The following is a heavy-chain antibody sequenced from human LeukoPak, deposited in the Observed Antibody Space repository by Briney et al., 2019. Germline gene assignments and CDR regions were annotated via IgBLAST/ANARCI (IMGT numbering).Heavy chain of an antibody. V-gene: IGHV3-23*01. CDR2: ISGSGGST. J-gene: IGHJ5*02. CDR1: GFTFSSYA. CDR3: AKDPYDFWSGYFWRWFDP. D-gene: IGHD3-3*01. Sequence: PGGSLRLSCAASGFTFSSYAMSWVRQAPGKGLEWVSAISGSGGSTYYADSVKGRFTISRDNSKNTLYLQMNSQRAEDTAVYYCAKDPYDFWSGYFWRWFDPWGQGTLVTVSS.